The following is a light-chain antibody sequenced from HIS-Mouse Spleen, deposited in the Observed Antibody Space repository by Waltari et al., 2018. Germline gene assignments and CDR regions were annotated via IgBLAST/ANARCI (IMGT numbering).Light chain of an antibody. J-gene: IGKJ2*01. Sequence: IQMTQSPSSLSASVGDRVTITCRASQRISSYLKWYQQKPGKAPKLLIYAASSLQSGVPSRFSGSGSGTDFTLTISSLQPEDFATYYCQQSYSTPRTFGQGTKLEIK. CDR3: QQSYSTPRT. CDR1: QRISSY. V-gene: IGKV1-39*01. CDR2: AAS.